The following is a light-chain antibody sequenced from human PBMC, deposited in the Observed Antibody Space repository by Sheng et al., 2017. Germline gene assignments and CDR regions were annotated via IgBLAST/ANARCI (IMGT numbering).Light chain of an antibody. J-gene: IGLJ2*01. V-gene: IGLV3-1*01. CDR3: QAWDNNIVV. CDR2: QDN. CDR1: KLGDKY. Sequence: SYELTQAPSVSVSPGQTASITCSGDKLGDKYASWYQQKPGQSPVLVIYQDNKRPSGIPERFSGSNSGNTATLTISGTQTMDEADYYCQAWDNNIVVFGGGTKLTVL.